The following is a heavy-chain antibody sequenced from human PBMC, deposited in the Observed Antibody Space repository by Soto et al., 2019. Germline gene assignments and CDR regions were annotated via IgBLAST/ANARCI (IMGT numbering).Heavy chain of an antibody. J-gene: IGHJ4*02. CDR1: GGMLSRYD. Sequence: GGAWRVWWGGSGGMLSRYDMNVVRQAPGKGLGWVSYISYNGSNKYYADSVKGRFTISRDNSKNTLYLQMDSLRAEDTAVYYCAKARRGHCSSTSCYSLVFDYWGQGPLVTVSS. D-gene: IGHD2-2*01. V-gene: IGHV3-30*02. CDR2: ISYNGSNK. CDR3: AKARRGHCSSTSCYSLVFDY.